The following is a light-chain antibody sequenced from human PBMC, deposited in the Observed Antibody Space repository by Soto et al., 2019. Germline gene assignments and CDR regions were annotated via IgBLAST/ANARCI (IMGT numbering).Light chain of an antibody. Sequence: QSVLTQPASVSGSPGQSITISCTATSSDVGGYNFVSWYQQHPGKAPKLMIYEVSNRPSGVSNRFSGSKSGNTASLTISGLQAEDEADYYCSSYTSSSTLDVFGTGTKLTVL. V-gene: IGLV2-14*01. J-gene: IGLJ1*01. CDR2: EVS. CDR1: SSDVGGYNF. CDR3: SSYTSSSTLDV.